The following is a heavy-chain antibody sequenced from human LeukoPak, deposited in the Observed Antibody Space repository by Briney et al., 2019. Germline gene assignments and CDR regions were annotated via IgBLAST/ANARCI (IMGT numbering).Heavy chain of an antibody. CDR3: ARVGTTVTTNWFDP. J-gene: IGHJ5*02. CDR2: IYYSGST. Sequence: PSETLFLTCTVSGGSISSYYWSWIRQPPGKGLEWIGYIYYSGSTNYNPSLKSRVTISVDTSKNQFSLKVSSVTAADTAVYYCARVGTTVTTNWFDPWGQGTLVTVSS. V-gene: IGHV4-59*01. D-gene: IGHD4-11*01. CDR1: GGSISSYY.